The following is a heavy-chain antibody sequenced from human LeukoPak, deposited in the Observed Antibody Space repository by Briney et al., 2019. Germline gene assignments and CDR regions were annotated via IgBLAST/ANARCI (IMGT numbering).Heavy chain of an antibody. CDR1: GFTFDDYA. CDR2: ISWNSGSI. V-gene: IGHV3-9*01. CDR3: AKDIGLGIPPDAFDI. J-gene: IGHJ3*02. D-gene: IGHD7-27*01. Sequence: PGRSLRLSCAASGFTFDDYAMHWVRQAPGKGLEWVSGISWNSGSIGYADSVKGRFTISRDNAKNSLYLQMNSLRAEDTALYYCAKDIGLGIPPDAFDIWGQGTMVTVSS.